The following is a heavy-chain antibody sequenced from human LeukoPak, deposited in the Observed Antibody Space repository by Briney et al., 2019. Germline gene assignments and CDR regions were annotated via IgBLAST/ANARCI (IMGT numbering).Heavy chain of an antibody. J-gene: IGHJ4*02. CDR3: ARGPSWGSIVVVPAASTKGHDDY. V-gene: IGHV1-2*02. CDR1: GYTFTGYY. Sequence: ASVKVSCKASGYTFTGYYMHWVRQAPGQGLEWMGWINPNSGGTNYAQKFQGRVTMTRDKSISTAYMELSRLRSDDTAVYYCARGPSWGSIVVVPAASTKGHDDYWGQGTLVTVSS. CDR2: INPNSGGT. D-gene: IGHD2-2*01.